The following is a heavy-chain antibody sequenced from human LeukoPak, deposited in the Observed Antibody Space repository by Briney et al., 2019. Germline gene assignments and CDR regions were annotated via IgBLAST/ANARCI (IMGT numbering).Heavy chain of an antibody. CDR2: ISSSSSYI. V-gene: IGHV3-21*01. CDR3: ARDRLGGFDY. J-gene: IGHJ4*02. D-gene: IGHD3-16*01. CDR1: GFTFSSYS. Sequence: PGGSLTLSCAASGFTFSSYSMNWVCQAPGKGLEWVSSISSSSSYIYYTDSVKGRFTISRDNAKNSLYLQMNSLRAEDTAVYYCARDRLGGFDYWGQGTLVTVSS.